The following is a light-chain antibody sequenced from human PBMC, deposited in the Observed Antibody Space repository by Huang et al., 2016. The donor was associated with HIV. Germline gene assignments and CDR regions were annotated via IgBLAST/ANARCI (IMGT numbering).Light chain of an antibody. CDR3: QQSKNLPRT. Sequence: DIQLTQSPSSLSASVGDGITITCRASENIVYSLSWFQQKPGHAPTALMYATSRLHAGVPSKFSGTGSGTNFTLSINGLGPEDFATYYCQQSKNLPRTYGGGTKVDIK. J-gene: IGKJ4*01. V-gene: IGKV1-39*01. CDR1: ENIVYS. CDR2: ATS.